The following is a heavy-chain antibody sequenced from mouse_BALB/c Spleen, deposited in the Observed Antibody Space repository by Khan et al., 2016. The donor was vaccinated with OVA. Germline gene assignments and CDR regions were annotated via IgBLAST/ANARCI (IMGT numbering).Heavy chain of an antibody. Sequence: QVQLQQPGPELVKPGASLKVSCKASGYTFSDYVIGWVKKRARQGLEWIGDIFPGSDIPYYNEKFKGKATLTADKSSSTAYMQLSSLTSEDSAVYCCARGGYSAFAYWGQGTLVTVSA. CDR1: GYTFSDYV. CDR3: ARGGYSAFAY. J-gene: IGHJ3*01. V-gene: IGHV1-77*01. CDR2: IFPGSDIP. D-gene: IGHD2-3*01.